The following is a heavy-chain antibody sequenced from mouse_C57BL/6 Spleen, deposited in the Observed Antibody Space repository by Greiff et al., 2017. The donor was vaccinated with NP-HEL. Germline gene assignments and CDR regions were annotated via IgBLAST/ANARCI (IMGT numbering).Heavy chain of an antibody. CDR1: GFTFSDYG. Sequence: EVQLVESGGGLVKPGGSLKLSCAASGFTFSDYGMHWVRQAPEKGLEWVAYISSGSIPIYYADTVKGRFTITRDNAKNTLFLQRTSLRSEDTAMYYCASYDYDRFDYWGQGTTLTVSS. J-gene: IGHJ2*01. D-gene: IGHD2-4*01. V-gene: IGHV5-17*01. CDR3: ASYDYDRFDY. CDR2: ISSGSIPI.